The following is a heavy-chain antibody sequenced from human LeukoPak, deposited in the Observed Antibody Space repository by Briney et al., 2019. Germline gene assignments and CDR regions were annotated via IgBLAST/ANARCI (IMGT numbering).Heavy chain of an antibody. D-gene: IGHD2-2*01. V-gene: IGHV4-34*01. CDR1: GGSFSGYY. CDR3: ARSSGGSTSWGYFDY. J-gene: IGHJ4*02. Sequence: SETLSLTCAVYGGSFSGYYWSWIRQPPGKGLEWIGEINHSGSTNYNPSLKSRVTISVDTSKNQFSLKLSSVTAADTAVYYCARSSGGSTSWGYFDYWGQGTLVTVSS. CDR2: INHSGST.